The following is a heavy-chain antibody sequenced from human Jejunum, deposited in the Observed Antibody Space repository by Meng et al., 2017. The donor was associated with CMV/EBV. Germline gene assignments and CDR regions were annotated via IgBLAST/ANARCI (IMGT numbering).Heavy chain of an antibody. CDR2: IHTSGTT. V-gene: IGHV4-4*07. D-gene: IGHD2-2*01. J-gene: IGHJ4*02. CDR3: AREKSSCTSSTCYGVDS. CDR1: DGSISSYY. Sequence: VQLRVSGPGRVKPSEPLSLTCTVSDGSISSYYWSWIRQSAGKGLEWIGRIHTSGTTNYNPSLKSRVTLSLDTSKDQFSLKLTSVTAADTAVYYCAREKSSCTSSTCYGVDSWGQGTLVTVSS.